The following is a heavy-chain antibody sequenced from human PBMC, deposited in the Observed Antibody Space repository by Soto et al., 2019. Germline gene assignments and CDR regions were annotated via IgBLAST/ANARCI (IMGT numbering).Heavy chain of an antibody. D-gene: IGHD6-13*01. Sequence: QLQLQESGPGLVKPSETLSLTCTVSGGSISSSSYYWGWIRQPPGKGLEWIGSIYYSGSTYYNPSLKSRVTISVDTSKNQFSLKLRSVTAADTAVYYCARVPHSSSWRKIDYWGQGTLVTVSS. CDR1: GGSISSSSYY. V-gene: IGHV4-39*01. J-gene: IGHJ4*02. CDR2: IYYSGST. CDR3: ARVPHSSSWRKIDY.